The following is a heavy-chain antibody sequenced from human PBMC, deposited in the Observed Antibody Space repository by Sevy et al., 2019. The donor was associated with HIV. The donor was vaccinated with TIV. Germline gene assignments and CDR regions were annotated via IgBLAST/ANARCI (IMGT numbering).Heavy chain of an antibody. V-gene: IGHV3-7*01. CDR2: INRDGSDK. J-gene: IGHJ4*02. CDR1: GFKFSAYA. CDR3: ARYGSGSNYNDPFDY. D-gene: IGHD3-10*01. Sequence: GGSLRLSCVASGFKFSAYAMNWVRQAPGKGLEWVANINRDGSDKYYVDSVKGRFTTSRDNAENSLYLQMNSLRAEDTAEYYCARYGSGSNYNDPFDYWGQGTLVTVSS.